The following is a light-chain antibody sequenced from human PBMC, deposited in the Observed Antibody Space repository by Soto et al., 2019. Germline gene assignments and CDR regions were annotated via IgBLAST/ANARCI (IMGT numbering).Light chain of an antibody. CDR3: QQSSITT. Sequence: DIQMTQSPSSLSASVGDRVTITCRASQSISSYLNWYQQKPGKAPKLLIYAASSLQSGVPSRFSGSGSGTDFTLTISSLQPEDFATYYCQQSSITTFGPGTKVDI. CDR2: AAS. J-gene: IGKJ3*01. CDR1: QSISSY. V-gene: IGKV1-39*01.